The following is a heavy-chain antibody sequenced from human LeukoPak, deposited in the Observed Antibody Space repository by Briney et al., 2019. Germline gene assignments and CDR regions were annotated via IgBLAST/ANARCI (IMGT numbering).Heavy chain of an antibody. CDR2: INHSGST. CDR3: ARGQRLRWLIRFFAFDI. J-gene: IGHJ3*02. CDR1: GGPFSGYY. V-gene: IGHV4-34*01. D-gene: IGHD4-23*01. Sequence: SETLSLTCAVYGGPFSGYYWSWIRQPPGKGLEWIGEINHSGSTNYNPSLKSRVTISVDTSKNQFSLKLSSVTAADTAVYYCARGQRLRWLIRFFAFDIWGQGTMVTVSS.